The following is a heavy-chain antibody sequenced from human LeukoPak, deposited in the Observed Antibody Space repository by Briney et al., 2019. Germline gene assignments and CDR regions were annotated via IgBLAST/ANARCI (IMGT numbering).Heavy chain of an antibody. CDR3: AREWQGGIAAAGTRIEGDY. V-gene: IGHV3-7*01. D-gene: IGHD6-13*01. CDR2: LKQDGNEK. J-gene: IGHJ4*02. CDR1: GLSVSGYW. Sequence: GGSLRLSCAVSGLSVSGYWMLWVRQAPGKALEELAYLKQDGNEKNYVDPVKSRYTISRVNAQNPSFLQMSSLRVDDTAVYYCAREWQGGIAAAGTRIEGDYWGQGTLVAVSS.